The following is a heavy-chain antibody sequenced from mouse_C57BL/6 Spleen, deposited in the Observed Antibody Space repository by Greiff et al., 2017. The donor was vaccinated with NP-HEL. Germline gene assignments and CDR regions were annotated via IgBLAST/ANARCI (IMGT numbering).Heavy chain of an antibody. D-gene: IGHD1-1*01. CDR3: ARENYYGSTGYYYAMDY. V-gene: IGHV1-76*01. CDR1: GYTFTDYY. Sequence: QVQLQQSGAELVRPGASVKLSCKASGYTFTDYYINWVKQRPGQGLEWIARIYPGSGNTYYNEKFKGKATLTAEKSSSTAYMQLSSLTSEDSAVYFCARENYYGSTGYYYAMDYWGQGTSVTVSS. CDR2: IYPGSGNT. J-gene: IGHJ4*01.